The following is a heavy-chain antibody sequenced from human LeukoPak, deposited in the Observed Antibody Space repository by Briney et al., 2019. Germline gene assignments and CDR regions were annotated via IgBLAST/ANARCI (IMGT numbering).Heavy chain of an antibody. D-gene: IGHD3-22*01. J-gene: IGHJ4*02. Sequence: SETLSLTCTVSGGSISSYYWGWIRQPPGKGLEWIGYIYYSGSTNYNPSLKSRVTISVDTSKNQFSLKLSSVTAADTAVYYCARGITFYDSRGLTPFDYWGQGTLVTVSS. V-gene: IGHV4-59*01. CDR2: IYYSGST. CDR3: ARGITFYDSRGLTPFDY. CDR1: GGSISSYY.